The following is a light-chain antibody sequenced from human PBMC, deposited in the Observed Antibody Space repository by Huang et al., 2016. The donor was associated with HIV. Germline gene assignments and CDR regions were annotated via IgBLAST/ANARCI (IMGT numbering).Light chain of an antibody. J-gene: IGKJ2*01. Sequence: DIQMTQSPSSLSASVGDRVTVTCRASQLIDADLNWYQYKPGRAPKLLIFATSDLQGGVPSRFSGSRSGTTFTLTISSLQPQDFATYFCQQSYYFPRTFGQGTKVEMK. CDR3: QQSYYFPRT. CDR2: ATS. CDR1: QLIDAD. V-gene: IGKV1-39*01.